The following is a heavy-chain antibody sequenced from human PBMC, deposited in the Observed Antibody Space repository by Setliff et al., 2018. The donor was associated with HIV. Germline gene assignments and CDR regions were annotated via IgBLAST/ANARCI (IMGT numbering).Heavy chain of an antibody. CDR3: ARGLSFYDPGGFDY. CDR2: INHSGST. V-gene: IGHV4-34*01. D-gene: IGHD3-22*01. Sequence: SETLSLTCAVYGGSFSGYYWSWIRQPPGKGLEWIGGINHSGSTNYNPSLKSRVTISVDTSKNQFSLKLSSVTAADTAVYYCARGLSFYDPGGFDYWGQGTLVTVSS. CDR1: GGSFSGYY. J-gene: IGHJ4*02.